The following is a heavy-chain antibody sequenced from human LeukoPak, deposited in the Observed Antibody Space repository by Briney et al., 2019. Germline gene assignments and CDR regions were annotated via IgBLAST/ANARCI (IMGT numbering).Heavy chain of an antibody. V-gene: IGHV4-39*07. D-gene: IGHD1-1*01. CDR1: GGSISSSGHY. CDR3: ARNATVTYGYFDY. CDR2: IYSNGNT. Sequence: SETLSLTCSVSGGSISSSGHYWGWIRQSPEKGLDWIGSIYSNGNTYYNPSVKSRVTISVDTSKNQFSLKLTSVTAAETAGYYCARNATVTYGYFDYWGQGTLVTVSS. J-gene: IGHJ4*02.